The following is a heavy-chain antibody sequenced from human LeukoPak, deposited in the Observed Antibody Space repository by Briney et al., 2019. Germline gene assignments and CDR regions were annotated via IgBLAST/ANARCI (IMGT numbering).Heavy chain of an antibody. D-gene: IGHD6-19*01. J-gene: IGHJ4*02. CDR3: AKGFDSSGWYLGY. CDR1: GFTFSSYG. V-gene: IGHV3-30*18. CDR2: ISHDGGNK. Sequence: PGGSLRLSCAASGFTFSSYGMHWVRQAPGKGLEWVATISHDGGNKYYADSVKGRFTIFRDNSKNTLYLQMNSLRAEDTAVYYCAKGFDSSGWYLGYWGQGTLVVVSS.